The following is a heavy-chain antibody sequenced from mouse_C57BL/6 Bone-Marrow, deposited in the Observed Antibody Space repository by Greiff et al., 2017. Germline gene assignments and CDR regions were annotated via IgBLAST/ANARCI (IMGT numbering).Heavy chain of an antibody. V-gene: IGHV1-50*01. CDR3: AREAYYGSSYPFPY. D-gene: IGHD1-1*01. CDR1: GYTFTSYW. CDR2: IDPSDSYT. Sequence: VQLQQSGAELVKPGASVKLSCKASGYTFTSYWMQWVKQRPGQGLEWIGEIDPSDSYTNYNQKFKGKATLNVDTSSSTAYMQLSSLTSEDSAVYYCAREAYYGSSYPFPYWGQGTLVTVSA. J-gene: IGHJ3*01.